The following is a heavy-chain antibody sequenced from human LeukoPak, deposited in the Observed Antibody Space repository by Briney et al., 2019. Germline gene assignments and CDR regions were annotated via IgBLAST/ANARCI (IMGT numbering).Heavy chain of an antibody. CDR3: ARQAMIVVDQGAFDI. V-gene: IGHV4-59*01. CDR1: GGSISSYY. D-gene: IGHD3-22*01. J-gene: IGHJ3*02. Sequence: KPSETLSLTCTVSGGSISSYYWSWIRQPPGKGLEWIGYIYYSGSTNYNPSLKSRVTISVDTSKNQFSLKLSSVTAADTAVYYCARQAMIVVDQGAFDIWGQGTMVTVSS. CDR2: IYYSGST.